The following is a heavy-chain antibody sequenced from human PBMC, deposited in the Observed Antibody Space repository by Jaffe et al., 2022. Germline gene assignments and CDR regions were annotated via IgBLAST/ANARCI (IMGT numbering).Heavy chain of an antibody. CDR1: GGSFSDFY. CDR3: VRGRVPSAITAFDI. Sequence: QVQLQQWGAGLLKSSETLSLTCAVYGGSFSDFYWSWIRQPPGKGLEWIGEINHSGSTNYTPSFKSRVTISIDASKNQFSLKLTSVTAADTAVYYCVRGRVPSAITAFDIWGQGTRATVSS. D-gene: IGHD2-2*01. V-gene: IGHV4-34*01. CDR2: INHSGST. J-gene: IGHJ3*02.